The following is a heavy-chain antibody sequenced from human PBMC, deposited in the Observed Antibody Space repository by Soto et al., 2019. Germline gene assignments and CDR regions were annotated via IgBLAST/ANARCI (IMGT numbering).Heavy chain of an antibody. CDR3: ARDRGYYDSSGYWASFHYGMDV. CDR1: GCTVSSNY. D-gene: IGHD3-22*01. Sequence: PGGSLRLSCAASGCTVSSNYMSWVRQAPGKGLEWVSVIYSGGSTYYADSVKGRFTISRDNSKNTLYLQMNSLRAEDTAVYYCARDRGYYDSSGYWASFHYGMDVWGQGTTVTVSS. J-gene: IGHJ6*02. CDR2: IYSGGST. V-gene: IGHV3-53*01.